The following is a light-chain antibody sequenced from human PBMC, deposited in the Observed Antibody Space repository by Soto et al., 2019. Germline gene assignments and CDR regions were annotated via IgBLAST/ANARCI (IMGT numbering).Light chain of an antibody. CDR2: AAS. Sequence: DIQMTQSPSSVSASVGDRVTSACRASQGISSRLAWYQQKPGTPPKLLIYAASTLHSGVPPRFSGSGSGTDFTLTIISLHPEDFATYYCQQANTFPCTFGQGTKVGIK. J-gene: IGKJ1*01. CDR1: QGISSR. V-gene: IGKV1-12*01. CDR3: QQANTFPCT.